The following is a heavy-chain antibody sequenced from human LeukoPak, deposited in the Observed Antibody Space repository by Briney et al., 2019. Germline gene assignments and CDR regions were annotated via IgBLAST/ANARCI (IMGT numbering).Heavy chain of an antibody. CDR2: ISSSSSTI. Sequence: GGSLRLSCAASGFTSSSYSMNWVRQAPGKGLEWVSYISSSSSTIYYADSVKGRFTISRDNAKNSLYLQMDSLSAEDTAVYYCARISITMIVAAMGAFDIWGQGTMVTVSS. J-gene: IGHJ3*02. V-gene: IGHV3-48*01. D-gene: IGHD3-22*01. CDR1: GFTSSSYS. CDR3: ARISITMIVAAMGAFDI.